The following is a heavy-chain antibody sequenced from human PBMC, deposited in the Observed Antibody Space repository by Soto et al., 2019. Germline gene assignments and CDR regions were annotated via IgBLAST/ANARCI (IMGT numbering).Heavy chain of an antibody. J-gene: IGHJ4*02. V-gene: IGHV2-5*02. D-gene: IGHD2-21*02. Sequence: QITLKESGPTLVKPTQTLTLTCTFSGFSLSTSGVGVGWIRQPPGKALEWLAHIYWDDDKRYSPSLKSRLTTTQPTPKNQVVLTMTNIDPVDTATYSCARLVFVTEAETPGAYYSGQGTPDPVSS. CDR2: IYWDDDK. CDR1: GFSLSTSGVG. CDR3: ARLVFVTEAETPGAYY.